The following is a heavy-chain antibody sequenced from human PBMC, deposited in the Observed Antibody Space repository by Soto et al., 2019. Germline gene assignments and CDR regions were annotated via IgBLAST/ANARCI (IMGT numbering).Heavy chain of an antibody. CDR2: INADYGNT. CDR3: ARCIQGDYYYGMDV. J-gene: IGHJ6*02. CDR1: GYTFYSHS. V-gene: IGHV1-18*01. Sequence: QAQLVQSGAEVRKPGASVKVSCKASGYTFYSHSISWVRQAPGQGLEWMGRINADYGNTQYAQKFRGRVTMTTDTSTTTVYMELTNLRPDDTAVYYCARCIQGDYYYGMDVWGQGTTVTVSS. D-gene: IGHD5-18*01.